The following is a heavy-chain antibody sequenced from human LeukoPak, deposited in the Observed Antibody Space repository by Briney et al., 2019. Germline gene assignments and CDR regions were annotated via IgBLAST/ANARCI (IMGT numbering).Heavy chain of an antibody. CDR3: AREVDRSYGRLDY. CDR1: GGSISGSISSYY. Sequence: SETLSLTCTVSGGSISGSISSYYWNWIRQPPGKGLEWIGYIYYSGSTNYNPSLKSRVTISVDTSKNQFSLKLSSVTAADTAVYYCAREVDRSYGRLDYWGQGTLVTVSS. J-gene: IGHJ4*02. CDR2: IYYSGST. D-gene: IGHD5-18*01. V-gene: IGHV4-61*01.